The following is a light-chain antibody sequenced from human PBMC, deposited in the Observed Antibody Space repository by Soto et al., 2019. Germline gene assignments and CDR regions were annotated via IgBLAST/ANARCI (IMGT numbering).Light chain of an antibody. CDR2: EVN. CDR1: SGDVGGYNY. V-gene: IGLV2-8*01. Sequence: QSALTQPPSASGSPGQSVTISCTGTSGDVGGYNYVSWYQQHPGKAPKLVIFEVNKRPSGVPDRFSGSKSGNTASLTVSGLQTEDEADYYCNSYAGSNSFVFGTGTKLT. CDR3: NSYAGSNSFV. J-gene: IGLJ1*01.